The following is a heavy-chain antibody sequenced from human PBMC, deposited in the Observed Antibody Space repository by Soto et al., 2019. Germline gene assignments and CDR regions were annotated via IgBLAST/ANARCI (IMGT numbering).Heavy chain of an antibody. Sequence: LRLSCVASRFSFSSYEMSWVRQAAGKGLEWVSRVSLTGDRTNYAGSVKGRFTVSRDNFKNTLYLEMDSLRPEDTAIYYCARGGGYCTPTSCAIDSWGRGTPVTVSS. V-gene: IGHV3-23*01. CDR3: ARGGGYCTPTSCAIDS. D-gene: IGHD2-8*01. CDR1: RFSFSSYE. CDR2: VSLTGDRT. J-gene: IGHJ4*02.